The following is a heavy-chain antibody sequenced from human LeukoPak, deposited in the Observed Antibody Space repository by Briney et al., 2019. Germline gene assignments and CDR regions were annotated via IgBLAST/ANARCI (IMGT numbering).Heavy chain of an antibody. Sequence: ASVKVSCKASGGTFSSYAISWVRQAPGQGLEWMGGIIPIFGTANYAQKFQGRVTITADESTSTAYMEPSSLRSEDTAVYYCARELLEWELVYWGQGTLVTVSS. CDR2: IIPIFGTA. J-gene: IGHJ4*02. CDR3: ARELLEWELVY. V-gene: IGHV1-69*13. CDR1: GGTFSSYA. D-gene: IGHD1-26*01.